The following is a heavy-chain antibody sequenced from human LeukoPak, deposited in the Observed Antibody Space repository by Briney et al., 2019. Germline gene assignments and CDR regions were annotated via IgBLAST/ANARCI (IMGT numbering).Heavy chain of an antibody. J-gene: IGHJ6*03. Sequence: SETLSLTCTVSGGSISSYYWSWIRQPPGKGLEWIGYIYTSGGTNYNPSLKSRVTISVDTSKNQFSLKLSSVTAADTAVYYCARRRSSGWPNYYYYYMDVWGKGTTVTVSS. V-gene: IGHV4-4*09. CDR3: ARRRSSGWPNYYYYYMDV. CDR1: GGSISSYY. CDR2: IYTSGGT. D-gene: IGHD6-19*01.